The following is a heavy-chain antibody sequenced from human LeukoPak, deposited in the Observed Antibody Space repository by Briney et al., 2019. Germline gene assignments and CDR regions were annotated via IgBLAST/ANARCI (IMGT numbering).Heavy chain of an antibody. Sequence: GGSLRLSCAASGFTFRSYGMHGVRQAPGKGLEWVALIWYDGSDKYYADSVRGRFTISRDNSKNTLYVQMNSLRAEDTAVYYCARDVVDTPEQNYWGQGTLVTVSS. D-gene: IGHD5-18*01. CDR3: ARDVVDTPEQNY. J-gene: IGHJ4*02. CDR2: IWYDGSDK. CDR1: GFTFRSYG. V-gene: IGHV3-33*01.